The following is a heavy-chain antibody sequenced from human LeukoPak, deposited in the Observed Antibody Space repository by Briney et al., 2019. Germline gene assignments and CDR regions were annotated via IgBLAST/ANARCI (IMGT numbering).Heavy chain of an antibody. CDR3: ARGGSSGWYSGNDAFDI. CDR1: GFTFSSYD. J-gene: IGHJ3*02. CDR2: IGTAGDT. D-gene: IGHD6-19*01. Sequence: KPGGSLRLSCAASGFTFSSYDMHWVRQATGKGLEWVSAIGTAGDTYYPGSVKGRFTISRENAKNSLYLQMNSLRAGDTAVYYCARGGSSGWYSGNDAFDIWGQGTMVTVSS. V-gene: IGHV3-13*01.